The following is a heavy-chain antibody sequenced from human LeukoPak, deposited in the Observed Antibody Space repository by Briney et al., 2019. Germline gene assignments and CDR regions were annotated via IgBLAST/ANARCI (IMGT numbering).Heavy chain of an antibody. CDR2: ISGSGGST. Sequence: PGGSLRLSCAASGFTFDDYAMHWVRQAPGKGLEWVSAISGSGGSTYYADSVKGRFTISRDNSKNTLYLQMNSLRAEDTAVYYCAKFDDSSGYYRYWGQGTLVTVSS. V-gene: IGHV3-23*01. J-gene: IGHJ4*02. CDR3: AKFDDSSGYYRY. D-gene: IGHD3-22*01. CDR1: GFTFDDYA.